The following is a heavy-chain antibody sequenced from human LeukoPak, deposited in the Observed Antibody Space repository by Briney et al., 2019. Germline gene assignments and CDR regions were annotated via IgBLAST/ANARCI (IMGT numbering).Heavy chain of an antibody. CDR3: ARAPLLAGGYSYYDYGMDV. V-gene: IGHV3-64*01. CDR1: GFTFCSYA. D-gene: IGHD5-18*01. Sequence: GGSLRLSCAASGFTFCSYAMHWVRQAPGKGLECVFDINSNGGSTYYTNSVKGRFTISRDNSKNTLYLQMGSLRDEDMSVYYCARAPLLAGGYSYYDYGMDVWGQGTTVTVSS. J-gene: IGHJ6*02. CDR2: INSNGGST.